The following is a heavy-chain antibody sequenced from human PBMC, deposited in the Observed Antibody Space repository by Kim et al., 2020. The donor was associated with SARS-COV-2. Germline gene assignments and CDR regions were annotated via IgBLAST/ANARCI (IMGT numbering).Heavy chain of an antibody. Sequence: SETLSLTCTVSGGSISTYYWSWILQPPVKGLEWIGNIYYSWITSYNPSLKSRVTISVDTSKNQFSLKMSSVTAADTAVYYCARGLRTFDYWGQGIVVTVS. CDR3: ARGLRTFDY. D-gene: IGHD2-21*01. CDR1: GGSISTYY. V-gene: IGHV4-59*01. CDR2: IYYSWIT. J-gene: IGHJ4*02.